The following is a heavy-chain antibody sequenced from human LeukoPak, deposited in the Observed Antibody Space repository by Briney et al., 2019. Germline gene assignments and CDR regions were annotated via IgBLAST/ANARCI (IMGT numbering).Heavy chain of an antibody. D-gene: IGHD6-25*01. CDR1: GGSISSGDYY. CDR2: VHHTGKV. Sequence: PSETLSLTCIVSGGSISSGDYYWDWIRQPRGWGLEWIGNVHHTGKVDYNPSLRSRVSMYVDRSKNQFSLKLTSVTAADTAIYYCARHLAAHNWFDPWGQGALVTISS. CDR3: ARHLAAHNWFDP. J-gene: IGHJ5*02. V-gene: IGHV4-39*01.